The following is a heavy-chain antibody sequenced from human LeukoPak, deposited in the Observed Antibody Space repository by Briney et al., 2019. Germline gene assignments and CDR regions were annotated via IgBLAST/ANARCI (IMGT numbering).Heavy chain of an antibody. CDR1: GYSFTSYG. CDR3: ARDLGYSPGSSDY. Sequence: ASVKVSCKASGYSFTSYGMNWVRQAPGQGLEWMGWINTNTGNPTYAQGFTGRYVFSLDTSVNTAYLQISSLKAEDTAVYYCARDLGYSPGSSDYWGRGTLVTVSS. V-gene: IGHV7-4-1*02. D-gene: IGHD4-11*01. J-gene: IGHJ4*02. CDR2: INTNTGNP.